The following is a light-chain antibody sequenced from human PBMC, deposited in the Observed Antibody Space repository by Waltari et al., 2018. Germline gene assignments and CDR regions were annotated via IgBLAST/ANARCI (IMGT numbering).Light chain of an antibody. CDR2: AAS. J-gene: IGKJ2*01. CDR1: QDIRYW. CDR3: LQTNRCPYT. V-gene: IGKV1-12*01. Sequence: DIQMTQSPSSVSASVGDRVTITCRASQDIRYWLAWYQQKPGKAPNLLIYAASSLQSGVPSRFSGTGSGTDFTLTVSSLQPEDFATYYCLQTNRCPYTFGQGTKLEIK.